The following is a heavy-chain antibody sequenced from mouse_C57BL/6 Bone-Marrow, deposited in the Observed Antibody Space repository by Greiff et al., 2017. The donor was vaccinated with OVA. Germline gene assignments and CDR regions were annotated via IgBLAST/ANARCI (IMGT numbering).Heavy chain of an antibody. V-gene: IGHV14-4*01. CDR3: TTGDYGSSYYAMDY. CDR1: GYTFTSYW. CDR2: IDPENGDT. Sequence: EVQLQQSGAELVKPGASVKLSCKASGYTFTSYWMQWVKQRPGQGLEWIGRIDPENGDTEYASKFQGKATITADTSSNTAYLQLSSLTSEDTAVYYCTTGDYGSSYYAMDYWGQGTSVTVSS. D-gene: IGHD1-1*01. J-gene: IGHJ4*01.